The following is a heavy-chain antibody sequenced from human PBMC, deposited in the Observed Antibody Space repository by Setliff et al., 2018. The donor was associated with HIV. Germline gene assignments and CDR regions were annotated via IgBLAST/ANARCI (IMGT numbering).Heavy chain of an antibody. CDR1: GYSFTDNF. V-gene: IGHV1-2*02. Sequence: GASVKVSCKASGYSFTDNFIHWVRQAPGQGLEWMGWVSPYSGDTKIPQRFRGRVTMTRDTSMNTAYLEFSGLRSDDTAVYYCARQHSNSLDFWGQGAQVTVSS. J-gene: IGHJ4*02. D-gene: IGHD7-27*01. CDR3: ARQHSNSLDF. CDR2: VSPYSGDT.